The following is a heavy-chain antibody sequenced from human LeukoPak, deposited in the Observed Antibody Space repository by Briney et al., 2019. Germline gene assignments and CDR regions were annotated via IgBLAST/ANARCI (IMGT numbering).Heavy chain of an antibody. CDR2: ISGNGGGT. CDR1: GFTFNNYA. V-gene: IGHV3-64D*06. CDR3: VKSWDVVVVVAAFDY. D-gene: IGHD2-15*01. J-gene: IGHJ4*02. Sequence: GGSLRLSCSASGFTFNNYAMHWVRQSPGKGLEYVSTISGNGGGTYYADSVKGRFTISRDNSKNTLYLQLSSLRAEDTAVYYCVKSWDVVVVVAAFDYWGRGTLVTVTS.